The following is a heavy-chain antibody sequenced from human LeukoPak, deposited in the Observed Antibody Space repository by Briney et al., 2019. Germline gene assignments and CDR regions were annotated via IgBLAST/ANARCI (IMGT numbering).Heavy chain of an antibody. V-gene: IGHV3-21*01. D-gene: IGHD3-10*01. CDR1: GFTFSSYS. CDR2: ISSSSSYI. J-gene: IGHJ4*02. CDR3: AREKRFGELLYFDY. Sequence: GGSLRLSCAASGFTFSSYSMNWVRQAPGKGLEWVSSISSSSSYIYYADSVKGRFTISRDNAKNSLYLQMNSLRAEDTAVYYCAREKRFGELLYFDYWGQGTLVTVSS.